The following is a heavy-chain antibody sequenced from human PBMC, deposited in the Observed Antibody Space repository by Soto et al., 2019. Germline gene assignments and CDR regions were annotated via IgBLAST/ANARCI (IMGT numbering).Heavy chain of an antibody. Sequence: SETLSLTCTVSGGSISRGDYYWSGIRQPPGKGLEWIGYIYYSGSTYYNPSLKSRVTISVDTYKKQFSLKLSSVTAADTAVYYCARDQGVGYYGSGSYYTGYYCYGMYVWGQGTTVTVSS. D-gene: IGHD3-10*01. V-gene: IGHV4-30-4*01. J-gene: IGHJ6*02. CDR3: ARDQGVGYYGSGSYYTGYYCYGMYV. CDR2: IYYSGST. CDR1: GGSISRGDYY.